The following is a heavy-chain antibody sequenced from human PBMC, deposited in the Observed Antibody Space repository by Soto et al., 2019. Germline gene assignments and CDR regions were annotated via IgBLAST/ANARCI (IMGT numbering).Heavy chain of an antibody. D-gene: IGHD6-13*01. CDR3: ARLNGIAAAGSSYYGMDV. CDR1: GYSFTSYW. CDR2: IYPGDSDT. Sequence: HGESLKISCKGSGYSFTSYWIGWVRQMPGKGLEWMGIIYPGDSDTRYSPSFQGQVTISADKSISTAYLQWSSLKASDTAMYYCARLNGIAAAGSSYYGMDVWGQGTTVTVSS. V-gene: IGHV5-51*01. J-gene: IGHJ6*02.